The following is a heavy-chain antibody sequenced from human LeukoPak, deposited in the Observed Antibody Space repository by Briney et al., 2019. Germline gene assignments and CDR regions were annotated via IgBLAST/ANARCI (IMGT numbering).Heavy chain of an antibody. CDR2: IKSDGST. D-gene: IGHD3-22*01. Sequence: GGSLRLSCAVSGFTFSSYWMHWVRQAPGKGLVWVSRIKSDGSTNYADSVKGRFTISRDNAKNTVSLQMNSLRAEDTGVYYCARAPSEIGGYYPEYFRHWGQGTLVTVSS. CDR3: ARAPSEIGGYYPEYFRH. V-gene: IGHV3-74*01. J-gene: IGHJ1*01. CDR1: GFTFSSYW.